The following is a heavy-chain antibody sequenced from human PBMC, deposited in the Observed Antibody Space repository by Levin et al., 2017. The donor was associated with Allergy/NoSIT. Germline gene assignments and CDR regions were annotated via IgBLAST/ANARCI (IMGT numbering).Heavy chain of an antibody. CDR1: GYKFTSYW. V-gene: IGHV5-51*01. CDR2: VSPGDSAT. J-gene: IGHJ4*02. Sequence: GESLKISCKGSGYKFTSYWIGWVRQMPGKGLEWMGIVSPGDSATRYSPSFQGQVTISADKSISTAYLQWSSLKASDTAMYYCARENYGSVQYWGQGTLVTVSS. CDR3: ARENYGSVQY. D-gene: IGHD3-10*01.